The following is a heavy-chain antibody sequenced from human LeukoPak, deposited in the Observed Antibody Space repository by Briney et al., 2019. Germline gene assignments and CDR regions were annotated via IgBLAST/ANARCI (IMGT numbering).Heavy chain of an antibody. CDR1: GFTFSSYS. D-gene: IGHD3-22*01. CDR2: ISGSADIT. Sequence: GGSLRLSCAASGFTFSSYSMNWVRGGPGKGLEWVSGISGSADITYYADSVKGRFTISRDNSKNTLYRQMNSRRPGDPPVYYCSKTQNYHYDSSGSDWRQGTLVTGYS. J-gene: IGHJ1*01. CDR3: SKTQNYHYDSSGSD. V-gene: IGHV3-23*01.